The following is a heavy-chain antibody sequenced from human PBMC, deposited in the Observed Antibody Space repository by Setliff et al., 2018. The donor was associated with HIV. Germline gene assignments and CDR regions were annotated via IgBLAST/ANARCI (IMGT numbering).Heavy chain of an antibody. CDR1: GYTFTDYY. V-gene: IGHV1-2*02. Sequence: ASVKVSCKASGYTFTDYYIHWVRQAPGQGLEWMGWIYPNTGCTNYAQKFQGRVTMTRDTSISTAYMELNRLRSDDTAVYYCARSTTADWGQGTLVTVSS. CDR2: IYPNTGCT. CDR3: ARSTTAD. J-gene: IGHJ4*02. D-gene: IGHD4-17*01.